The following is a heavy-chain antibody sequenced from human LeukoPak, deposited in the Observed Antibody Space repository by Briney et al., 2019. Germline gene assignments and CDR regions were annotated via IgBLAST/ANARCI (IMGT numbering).Heavy chain of an antibody. J-gene: IGHJ4*02. CDR2: IYYSGST. CDR1: GGSISSSSYY. D-gene: IGHD4-11*01. CDR3: ARQQFYYFDY. V-gene: IGHV4-39*01. Sequence: PSETLSLTCTVSGGSISSSSYYWGWIRQPPGKGLEWIGSIYYSGSTNYNPSLKSRVTISVDTSKNQFSLKLSSVTAADTAVYYCARQQFYYFDYWGQGTLVTVSS.